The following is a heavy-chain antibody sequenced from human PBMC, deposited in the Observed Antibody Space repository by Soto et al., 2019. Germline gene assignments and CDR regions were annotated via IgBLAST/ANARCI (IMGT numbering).Heavy chain of an antibody. J-gene: IGHJ4*02. Sequence: EVQLLESGGGLVPPGGSLRLSCAASGFTFSNYAMSWVRQAPGKGLEWVSTISSRGGSTYYADSVKGRFTISRDNSKNTLDVQMSSLRDEDTAVYYCAKASTTGEFDYWGQGTLVTVSS. CDR1: GFTFSNYA. V-gene: IGHV3-23*01. CDR2: ISSRGGST. CDR3: AKASTTGEFDY. D-gene: IGHD4-17*01.